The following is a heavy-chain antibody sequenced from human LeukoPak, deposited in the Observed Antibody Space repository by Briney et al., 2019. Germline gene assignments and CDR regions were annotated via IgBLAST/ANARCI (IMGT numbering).Heavy chain of an antibody. CDR2: IYYSGST. V-gene: IGHV4-59*08. CDR1: GGSISSYY. D-gene: IGHD6-19*01. J-gene: IGHJ4*02. Sequence: PSETLSLTCTVSGGSISSYYWSWIRQPPGKGLGWIGYIYYSGSTNYNPSLKSRVTISVDTSKNQFSLKLSSVTAADAAVYYCASLATVAGSDYCGQGTLVTVSS. CDR3: ASLATVAGSDY.